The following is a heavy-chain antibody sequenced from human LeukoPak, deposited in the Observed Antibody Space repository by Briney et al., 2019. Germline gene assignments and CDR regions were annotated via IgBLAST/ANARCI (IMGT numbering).Heavy chain of an antibody. Sequence: SVKVSCKASGYTFTSYDINWVRQAPGQGLEWMGGIIPIFGTANYAQKFQGRVTITADESTSTAYMELSSLRSEDTAVYYCARRPIDSSGYYRDYWGQGTLVTVSS. CDR1: GYTFTSYD. CDR3: ARRPIDSSGYYRDY. V-gene: IGHV1-69*13. D-gene: IGHD3-22*01. J-gene: IGHJ4*02. CDR2: IIPIFGTA.